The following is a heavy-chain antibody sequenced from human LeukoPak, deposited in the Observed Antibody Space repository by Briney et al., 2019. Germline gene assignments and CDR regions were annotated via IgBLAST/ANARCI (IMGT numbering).Heavy chain of an antibody. CDR3: ARELPREVTLDY. V-gene: IGHV3-74*01. D-gene: IGHD2-21*02. CDR2: IFTDGSTT. J-gene: IGHJ4*01. CDR1: GFTFSSYY. Sequence: GGSLRLSCAASGFTFSSYYMSWVRQAPGKGLVWVSRIFTDGSTTSYADSVKGRFTISRDNAKNTLYLQMNSLRAEDTAVYYCARELPREVTLDYWGQGTLVTVSP.